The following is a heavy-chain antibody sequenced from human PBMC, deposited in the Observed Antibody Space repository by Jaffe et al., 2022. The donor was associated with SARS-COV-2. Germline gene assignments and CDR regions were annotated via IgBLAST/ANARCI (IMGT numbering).Heavy chain of an antibody. CDR1: GGSISSSSYY. V-gene: IGHV4-39*01. CDR2: IYYSGST. D-gene: IGHD4-4*01. CDR3: ARRGATVTTGYGMDV. Sequence: QLQLQESGPGLVKPSETLSLTCTVSGGSISSSSYYWGWIRQPPGKGLEWIGSIYYSGSTYYNPSLKSRVTISVDTSKNQFSLKLSSVTAADTAVYYCARRGATVTTGYGMDVWGQGTTVTVSS. J-gene: IGHJ6*02.